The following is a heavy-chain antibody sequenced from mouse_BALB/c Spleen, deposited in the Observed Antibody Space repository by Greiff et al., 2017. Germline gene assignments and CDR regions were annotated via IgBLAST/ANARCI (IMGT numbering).Heavy chain of an antibody. D-gene: IGHD1-2*01. CDR1: GYTFTSYW. J-gene: IGHJ2*01. V-gene: IGHV1-69*02. CDR3: TREKYGYDY. CDR2: IYPSDSYT. Sequence: VQLQQPGAELVRPGASVKLSCKASGYTFTSYWINWVKQRPGQGLEWIGNIYPSDSYTNYNQKFKDKATLTVDKSSSTAYMQLSSPTSEDSAVYYCTREKYGYDYWGQGTTLTVSS.